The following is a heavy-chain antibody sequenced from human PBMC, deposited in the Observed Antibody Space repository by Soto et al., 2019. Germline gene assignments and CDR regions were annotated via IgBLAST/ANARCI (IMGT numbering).Heavy chain of an antibody. CDR1: GFTFSSYS. CDR3: ARDRAVSGGYNPRGDSGMDV. J-gene: IGHJ6*02. V-gene: IGHV3-48*02. CDR2: ISSSTSII. Sequence: EVQLVESGGGLVQPGGSLRLSCAASGFTFSSYSMNWVRQAPGKGLEWVSYISSSTSIIYYADSVKGRFTISRDNAKNSLYLQMNSLRDEDTAVYYCARDRAVSGGYNPRGDSGMDVWGPGTTVTVSS. D-gene: IGHD3-22*01.